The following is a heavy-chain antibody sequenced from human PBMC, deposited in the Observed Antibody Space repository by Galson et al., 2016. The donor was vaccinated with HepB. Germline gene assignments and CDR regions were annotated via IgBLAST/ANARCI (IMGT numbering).Heavy chain of an antibody. D-gene: IGHD4-11*01. J-gene: IGHJ4*02. V-gene: IGHV3-66*02. CDR1: GLVVSSTH. CDR3: SRTDDYSTTRGFFDY. Sequence: SLRLSCAASGLVVSSTHFSWVRQTPGKGLEWVSDIYRGGEPYTADSVKGRFTISRGNSKNTLYLQMNSLRVKDTGVYYCSRTDDYSTTRGFFDYWGQGTLVTVSS. CDR2: IYRGGEP.